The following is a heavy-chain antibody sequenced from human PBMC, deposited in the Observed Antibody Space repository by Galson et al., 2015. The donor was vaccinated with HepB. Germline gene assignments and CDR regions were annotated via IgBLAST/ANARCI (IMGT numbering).Heavy chain of an antibody. D-gene: IGHD3-22*01. CDR2: ISSSSSTI. J-gene: IGHJ4*02. CDR3: ARAQRITMIVVVTAIDY. Sequence: SLRLSCAASGFTFSSYSMNWVRQAPGKGLEWVSYISSSSSTIYYADSVKGRFTISRDNAKNSLYLQMNSLRDEDAAVYYCARAQRITMIVVVTAIDYWGQGTLVTVSS. CDR1: GFTFSSYS. V-gene: IGHV3-48*02.